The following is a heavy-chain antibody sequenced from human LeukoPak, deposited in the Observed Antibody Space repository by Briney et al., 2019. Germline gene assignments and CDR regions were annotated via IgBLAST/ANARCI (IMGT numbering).Heavy chain of an antibody. Sequence: GGSLRLSCAASGFTFSSYAMSWVRQAPGKGLEWVSAISGSGGSTYYADSVKGRFTISRDNSKNTLYLQMNSLRAEDTDVYYCAKDQLLVPHAFDIWGQGTMVTVSS. CDR3: AKDQLLVPHAFDI. D-gene: IGHD6-19*01. V-gene: IGHV3-23*01. CDR2: ISGSGGST. CDR1: GFTFSSYA. J-gene: IGHJ3*02.